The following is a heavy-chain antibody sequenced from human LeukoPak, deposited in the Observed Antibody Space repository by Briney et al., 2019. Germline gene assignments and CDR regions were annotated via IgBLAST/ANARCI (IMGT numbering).Heavy chain of an antibody. J-gene: IGHJ4*02. CDR2: INPNSGGT. CDR3: ARVYDFWSGYFCFDY. V-gene: IGHV1-2*02. D-gene: IGHD3-3*01. Sequence: GASVKVSCKASGYTFTGYYMHWVRQAPGQGLEWMGWINPNSGGTNYAQKFQGRVTMTRDTSISTAYMELSRLRSDDTAVYYCARVYDFWSGYFCFDYWGQGTLVTVSS. CDR1: GYTFTGYY.